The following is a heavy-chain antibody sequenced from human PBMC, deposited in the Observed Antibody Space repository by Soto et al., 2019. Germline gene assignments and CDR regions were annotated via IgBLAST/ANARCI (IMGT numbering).Heavy chain of an antibody. D-gene: IGHD6-19*01. CDR1: GGTFSSYT. V-gene: IGHV1-69*04. CDR3: ARDLAVAGTHDY. CDR2: IIPILGIA. Sequence: SVKVSCKASGGTFSSYTISWVRQAPGQGLEWMGRIIPILGIANYAQKFQGRVTITADKSTSTAYMELSSLRSEDTAVYYCARDLAVAGTHDYWGQGTLVTVSS. J-gene: IGHJ4*02.